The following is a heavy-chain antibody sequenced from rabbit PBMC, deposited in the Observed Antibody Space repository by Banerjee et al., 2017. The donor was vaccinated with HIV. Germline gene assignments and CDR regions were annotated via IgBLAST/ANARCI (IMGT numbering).Heavy chain of an antibody. V-gene: IGHV1S7*01. CDR3: ARSYYTDSYAAYAYAYFNL. CDR1: GIDFSSSG. Sequence: QLEESAGGLVQPGESLQLSCKASGIDFSSSGISWVRQAPGKGLEWIGIIYAGKGTTDYASWVNGRFTISSDNAQNTVDLQMNSLTAADTATYFCARSYYTDSYAAYAYAYFNLWGPGTLVTVS. CDR2: IYAGKGTT. J-gene: IGHJ4*01. D-gene: IGHD6-1*01.